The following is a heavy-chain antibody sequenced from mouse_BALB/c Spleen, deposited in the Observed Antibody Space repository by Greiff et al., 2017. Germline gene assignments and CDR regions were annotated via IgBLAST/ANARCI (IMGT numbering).Heavy chain of an antibody. J-gene: IGHJ3*01. V-gene: IGHV5-4*02. Sequence: EVKLMESGGGLVKPGGSLKLSCAATGFTFSDYYMYWVRQTPEKRLEWVATISDGGSYTYYPDSVKGRFTISRDNAKNNLYLQMSSLKSEDTAMYYCASHYDYDGNGNYGFAYWGQGTLVTVSA. CDR2: ISDGGSYT. D-gene: IGHD2-4*01. CDR1: GFTFSDYY. CDR3: ASHYDYDGNGNYGFAY.